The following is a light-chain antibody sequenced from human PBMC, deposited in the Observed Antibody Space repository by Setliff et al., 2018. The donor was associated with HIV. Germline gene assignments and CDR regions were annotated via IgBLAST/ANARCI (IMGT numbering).Light chain of an antibody. V-gene: IGLV3-21*04. J-gene: IGLJ2*01. Sequence: SYALTQPPSVSVAPGKTARITCGGNNIGRKSVHWYQQKPGQAPVLVIYYNSDRPSGIPERFSGSNSGNTATLTISRVEAGDEADYYCQVWDSSSDHVVFGGGTKVTVL. CDR1: NIGRKS. CDR2: YNS. CDR3: QVWDSSSDHVV.